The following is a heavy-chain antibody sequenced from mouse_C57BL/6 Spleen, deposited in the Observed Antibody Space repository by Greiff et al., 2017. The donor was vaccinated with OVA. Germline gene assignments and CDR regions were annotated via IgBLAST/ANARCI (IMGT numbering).Heavy chain of an antibody. D-gene: IGHD1-1*01. CDR2: INPNNGGT. Sequence: VQLQQSGPELVKPGASVKMSCKASGYTFTDYNMHWVKQSHGKSLEWIGYINPNNGGTSYNQKFKGKATLTVNKSSSTAYMELRSLTSEDSAVYCCARGYYGPHWYFDVWGTGTTVTVSS. CDR3: ARGYYGPHWYFDV. CDR1: GYTFTDYN. J-gene: IGHJ1*03. V-gene: IGHV1-22*01.